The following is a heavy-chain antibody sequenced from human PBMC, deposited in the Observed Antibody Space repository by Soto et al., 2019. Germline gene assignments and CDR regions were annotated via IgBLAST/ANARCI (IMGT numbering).Heavy chain of an antibody. D-gene: IGHD3-3*01. V-gene: IGHV3-23*01. CDR2: ISDGGDST. CDR1: GFTFSSYA. CDR3: AKHSTTYDSWSGAVKGAFDV. J-gene: IGHJ3*01. Sequence: VGSLRLSCAASGFTFSSYALTWVRQAPGKGLEWVSGISDGGDSTHYADSVKGRFTVSRDNSKNTLYLQINSLRAEDTAVYYCAKHSTTYDSWSGAVKGAFDVCGQRTMVTVSS.